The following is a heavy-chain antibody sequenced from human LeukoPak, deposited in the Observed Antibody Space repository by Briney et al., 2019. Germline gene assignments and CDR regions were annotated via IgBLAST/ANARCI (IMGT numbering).Heavy chain of an antibody. V-gene: IGHV4-59*08. CDR2: IYYSGST. CDR1: GGSISSYY. D-gene: IGHD6-19*01. Sequence: SETLSLTCIVSGGSISSYYWSWIRQPPGKGLEWIGYIYYSGSTNYNPSLKSRVTISVDTSKNQFSLKLSSVTAADTAVYYCARGRSSGWYVDYWGQGTLVTVSS. CDR3: ARGRSSGWYVDY. J-gene: IGHJ4*02.